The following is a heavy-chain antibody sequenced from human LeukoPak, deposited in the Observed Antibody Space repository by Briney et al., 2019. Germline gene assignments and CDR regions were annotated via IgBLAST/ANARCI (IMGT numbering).Heavy chain of an antibody. CDR2: ISYDGSNK. Sequence: PGGSLRLSCAASRFTFSSYGMHWVRQAPRKGLEWVAVISYDGSNKYYADSVKGRFTISRDNSKNTLYLQMNRLRAEDTAVYYCAKINYDILTGDPHFDYWGQGTLVTVSS. CDR1: RFTFSSYG. D-gene: IGHD3-9*01. J-gene: IGHJ4*02. V-gene: IGHV3-30*18. CDR3: AKINYDILTGDPHFDY.